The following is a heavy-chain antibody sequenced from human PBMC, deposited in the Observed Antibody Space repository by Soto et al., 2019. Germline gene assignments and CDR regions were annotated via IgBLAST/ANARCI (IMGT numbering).Heavy chain of an antibody. V-gene: IGHV6-1*01. CDR1: GDSVSSNSAT. J-gene: IGHJ4*02. CDR3: ARLIGNSWYVSD. D-gene: IGHD6-13*01. Sequence: PSPTLSLTCAISGDSVSSNSATWDWIRQSPSRGLEWLGRTYYRSKWSNDYAVSVKGRITINPDTSNNQFSLHLNSVTPDDTAVYYCARLIGNSWYVSDWGQGTLVTVSS. CDR2: TYYRSKWSN.